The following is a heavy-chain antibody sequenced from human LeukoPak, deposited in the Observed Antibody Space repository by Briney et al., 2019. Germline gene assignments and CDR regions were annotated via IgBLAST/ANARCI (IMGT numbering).Heavy chain of an antibody. CDR1: GFTFNSYW. CDR3: ARLGPASSGWPESFDY. Sequence: GGSLRLSCAASGFTFNSYWMNWVRQAPGKGLEWVANIKRDGSEKYYVDSVKGRFTISRDNAKNSLDLQMNSLRVEDTAVYYCARLGPASSGWPESFDYWGQRTLVTVSS. V-gene: IGHV3-7*03. J-gene: IGHJ4*02. CDR2: IKRDGSEK. D-gene: IGHD6-19*01.